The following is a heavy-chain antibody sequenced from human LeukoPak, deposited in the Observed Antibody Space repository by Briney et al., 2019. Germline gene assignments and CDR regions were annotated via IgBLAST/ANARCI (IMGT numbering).Heavy chain of an antibody. J-gene: IGHJ3*02. CDR2: INPNSGGT. CDR1: GYTLTAYY. CDR3: ARPYYESSGLYVDAFDI. V-gene: IGHV1-2*06. Sequence: GASVKVSCKASGYTLTAYYLHWVRQAPGQGLEWIGRINPNSGGTLYAQKFQGRVTMTRDTSIGTAYMELSSLRSDDTALYYCARPYYESSGLYVDAFDIWGQGTMVTVSS. D-gene: IGHD3-22*01.